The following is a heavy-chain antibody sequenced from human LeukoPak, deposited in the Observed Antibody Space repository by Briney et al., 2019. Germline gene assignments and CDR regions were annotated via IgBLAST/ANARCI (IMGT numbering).Heavy chain of an antibody. J-gene: IGHJ4*02. Sequence: GASVKVSCKVSGYTLTELSMHWVRQAPGKGLEWMGGFDPEDGKTIYAQKFQGRVTMTEDTSTDTAYMELSSLRSEDTAVYYCATGLYDSSGYYYFGFDYWGQGTLVTVSS. CDR3: ATGLYDSSGYYYFGFDY. V-gene: IGHV1-24*01. CDR2: FDPEDGKT. D-gene: IGHD3-22*01. CDR1: GYTLTELS.